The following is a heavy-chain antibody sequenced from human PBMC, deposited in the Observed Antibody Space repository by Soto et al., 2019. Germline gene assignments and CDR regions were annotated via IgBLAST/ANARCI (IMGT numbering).Heavy chain of an antibody. D-gene: IGHD3-3*01. V-gene: IGHV3-74*01. J-gene: IGHJ6*02. CDR1: GFTFSNYW. Sequence: GGSLRLSCAASGFTFSNYWMHLIRQAPGKGLVWVSRINSDGSSTRFADSVKGRFTISRDNAKNTLYLQMNSLGAEDTAVYYCARAFNTIFGVENYYYYGMDVWGQGTTVTVSS. CDR3: ARAFNTIFGVENYYYYGMDV. CDR2: INSDGSST.